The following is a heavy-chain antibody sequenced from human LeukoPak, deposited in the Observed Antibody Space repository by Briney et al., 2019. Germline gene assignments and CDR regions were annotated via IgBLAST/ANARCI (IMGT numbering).Heavy chain of an antibody. CDR3: ARDNDRKDDS. Sequence: QTGGSLRLSCAASGFTFSNYWMTWVRQAPGKGLEWVANMNQDGSGKYYVDSAKGRFAISRDNAKNSLYLQMNNLRAEDTAVYYCARDNDRKDDSWGQGTLVTVSS. CDR1: GFTFSNYW. J-gene: IGHJ5*02. D-gene: IGHD3-16*01. V-gene: IGHV3-7*01. CDR2: MNQDGSGK.